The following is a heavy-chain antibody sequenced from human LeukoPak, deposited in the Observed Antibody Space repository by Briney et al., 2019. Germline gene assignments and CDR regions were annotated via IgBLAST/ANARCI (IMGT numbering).Heavy chain of an antibody. CDR3: ARLDSGVNYDILTRDY. CDR2: MNPNSGNT. CDR1: GYTFTSYD. Sequence: ASVKVSCKASGYTFTSYDINWVRQATGQGLEWMGWMNPNSGNTGYAQKFQGRVTMTRNTSISTAYMELSSLRSEDTAVYYCARLDSGVNYDILTRDYWGQGTLVTVSS. D-gene: IGHD3-9*01. V-gene: IGHV1-8*01. J-gene: IGHJ4*02.